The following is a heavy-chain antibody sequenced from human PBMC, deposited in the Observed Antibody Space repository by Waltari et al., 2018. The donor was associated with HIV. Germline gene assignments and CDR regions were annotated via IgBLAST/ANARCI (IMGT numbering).Heavy chain of an antibody. CDR3: TSGGVGLTEDFYYGMDV. CDR1: GGSLRRRNYY. CDR2: IDYSGST. Sequence: QLHLQQSGPGLVNPSETLSPSCTVSGGSLRRRNYYWGWIRQPPRMGMEWIGSIDYSGSTYYNPSLKSRVTVSVDTSRNQFSLKLYTVTAADTAVYYCTSGGVGLTEDFYYGMDVWGQGTTVTVSS. D-gene: IGHD3-16*01. V-gene: IGHV4-39*01. J-gene: IGHJ6*02.